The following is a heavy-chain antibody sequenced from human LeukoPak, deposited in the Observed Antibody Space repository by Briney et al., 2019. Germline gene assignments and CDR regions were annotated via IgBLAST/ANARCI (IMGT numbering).Heavy chain of an antibody. V-gene: IGHV1-2*02. CDR1: GYTFTGYY. Sequence: ASVKVSCKASGYTFTGYYMHWVRQAPGQGLEWMGWINPNSGGTNYAQKFQGRVTMTRDTSISTAYMELRRLRSDDTAVYYCARTRGATFYYYMDVWGKGTTVTVSS. CDR3: ARTRGATFYYYMDV. CDR2: INPNSGGT. D-gene: IGHD1-26*01. J-gene: IGHJ6*03.